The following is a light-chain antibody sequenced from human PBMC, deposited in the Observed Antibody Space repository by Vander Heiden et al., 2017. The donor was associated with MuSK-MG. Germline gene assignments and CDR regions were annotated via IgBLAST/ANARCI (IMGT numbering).Light chain of an antibody. Sequence: DIQMTQSPSSLSASVGDRVTITCRASQDISNHLAWYQQKPGKVPKVLIYLASTLQSGVPSRFSGTGSGTTFTLTISSLQPEDVATYYCQNGDSAPLTFGGGSKVEI. V-gene: IGKV1-27*01. CDR3: QNGDSAPLT. CDR1: QDISNH. J-gene: IGKJ4*01. CDR2: LAS.